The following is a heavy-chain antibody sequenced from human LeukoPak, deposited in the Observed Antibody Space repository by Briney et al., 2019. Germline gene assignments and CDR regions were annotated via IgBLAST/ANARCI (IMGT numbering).Heavy chain of an antibody. V-gene: IGHV4-31*03. J-gene: IGHJ5*02. CDR1: GGSISSGGYY. CDR3: AREAARHSWFDP. D-gene: IGHD6-6*01. Sequence: TLSLTCTVAGGSISSGGYYWSWIRQHPGKGLEWIGYIYYSGSTYYNPSLKSRVTISVDTSKNQFSLKLSSVTAADTAVYYCAREAARHSWFDPWGQGTLVTVSS. CDR2: IYYSGST.